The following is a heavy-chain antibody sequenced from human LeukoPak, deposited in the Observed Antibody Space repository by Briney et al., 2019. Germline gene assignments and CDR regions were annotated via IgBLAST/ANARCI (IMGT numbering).Heavy chain of an antibody. D-gene: IGHD5-18*01. J-gene: IGHJ4*02. Sequence: GESLKISCKGSGYRFTNYWIAWARQMPGKGLEWMGIIYPGDSDTRYNPSFQGQVTISADRSFSSAYVQWSSLKASDTAMYYCARLLSNGYGPDRYFDYWGQGTLVTVSS. CDR2: IYPGDSDT. V-gene: IGHV5-51*01. CDR1: GYRFTNYW. CDR3: ARLLSNGYGPDRYFDY.